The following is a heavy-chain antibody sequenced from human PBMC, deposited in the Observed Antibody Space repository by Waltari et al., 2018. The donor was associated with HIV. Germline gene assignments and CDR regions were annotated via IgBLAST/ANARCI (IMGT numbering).Heavy chain of an antibody. CDR2: IYYSGST. V-gene: IGHV4-39*01. J-gene: IGHJ3*02. CDR3: ASTYYYDSSGPSGDAFDI. Sequence: QLQLQESGPGLVKPSETLSLTCTVSGGSISSSSYYWGWIRQPPGQGLEWIGSIYYSGSTYYNPSLKSRVTISVDTSKNQFSLKLSSVTAADTAVYYCASTYYYDSSGPSGDAFDIWGQGTMVTVSS. D-gene: IGHD3-22*01. CDR1: GGSISSSSYY.